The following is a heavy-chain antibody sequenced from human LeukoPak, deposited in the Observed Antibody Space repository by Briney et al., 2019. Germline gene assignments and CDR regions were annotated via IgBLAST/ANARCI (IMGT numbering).Heavy chain of an antibody. V-gene: IGHV3-7*01. D-gene: IGHD1-26*01. J-gene: IGHJ6*03. Sequence: GGSLRLSCAASGFTFSNYWMSWVRQAPGKGLEWVANIKQDGSEKYYVDSVKGRFTISRDNAKNSLYLQMNSLRVEDTAVYYCARDPYSGSYGDSYYYYMDVWGKGTTVTISS. CDR2: IKQDGSEK. CDR3: ARDPYSGSYGDSYYYYMDV. CDR1: GFTFSNYW.